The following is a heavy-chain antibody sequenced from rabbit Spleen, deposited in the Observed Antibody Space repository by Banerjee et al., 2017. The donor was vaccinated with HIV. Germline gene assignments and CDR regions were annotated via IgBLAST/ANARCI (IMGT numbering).Heavy chain of an antibody. CDR1: GFDFSRNYY. D-gene: IGHD4-1*01. V-gene: IGHV1S40*01. CDR3: ARYSNYYGMDL. CDR2: IYGGSSGST. Sequence: QSLEESGGDLVKPGASLTLTCEASGFDFSRNYYMSWVRQAPGKGLEWIACIYGGSSGSTWYATWAKGRFTISKTSSTTVTLQMTSLTAADTATYFCARYSNYYGMDLWGPGTLVTVS. J-gene: IGHJ6*01.